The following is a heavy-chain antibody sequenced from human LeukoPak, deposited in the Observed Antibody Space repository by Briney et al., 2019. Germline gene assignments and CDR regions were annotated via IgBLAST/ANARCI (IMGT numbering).Heavy chain of an antibody. D-gene: IGHD2-2*01. V-gene: IGHV4-31*03. CDR1: GGSISSGGYY. J-gene: IGHJ4*02. Sequence: SETLSLTCTVSGGSISSGGYYWSWIRQHPGKGLEWIGYIYYSGSTYYNPSLKSRVTISVDTSKNQFSLKLSSVTAADTAVYYCARSVPAAIRFDYWGQGTLVTVSS. CDR2: IYYSGST. CDR3: ARSVPAAIRFDY.